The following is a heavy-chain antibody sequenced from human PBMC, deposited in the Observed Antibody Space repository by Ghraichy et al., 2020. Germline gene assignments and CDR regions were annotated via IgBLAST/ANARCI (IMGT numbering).Heavy chain of an antibody. CDR2: ISGSSSYL. Sequence: GGSLRLSCAASGFTFSSYSMNWVRQAPGKGLEWVSSISGSSSYLYYADSVKGRFTISRDNARNSLFLQMNSLRAEDTAVYYCARGTYYFDSSGYYDFDSWGQGTLVTVSS. J-gene: IGHJ4*02. CDR3: ARGTYYFDSSGYYDFDS. D-gene: IGHD3-22*01. CDR1: GFTFSSYS. V-gene: IGHV3-21*01.